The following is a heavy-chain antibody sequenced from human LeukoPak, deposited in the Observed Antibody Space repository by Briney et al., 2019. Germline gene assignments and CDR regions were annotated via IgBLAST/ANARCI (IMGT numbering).Heavy chain of an antibody. D-gene: IGHD2-21*02. CDR2: ISAYNGNT. J-gene: IGHJ4*02. V-gene: IGHV1-18*01. CDR1: GYTFTSYG. Sequence: ASVKVSCKASGYTFTSYGISWVRQAPGQGLEWMGWISAYNGNTNYAQKLQGRVTMTTDTSTSTAYMELRSLRSDDTAVYYCARVAYCGGDCYWPPFDYWGQGTLVTVPS. CDR3: ARVAYCGGDCYWPPFDY.